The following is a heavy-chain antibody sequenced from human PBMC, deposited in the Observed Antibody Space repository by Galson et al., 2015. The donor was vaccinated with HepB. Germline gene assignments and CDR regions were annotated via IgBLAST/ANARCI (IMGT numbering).Heavy chain of an antibody. CDR1: GGSISSYY. D-gene: IGHD3-10*01. CDR2: IYYIGST. CDR3: ARQRDYGSGNFDWFDP. V-gene: IGHV4-59*08. Sequence: LSLTCTVSGGSISSYYWSWIRQPPGKGLEWIGYIYYIGSTNYNPSLKSRVTISVDTAKNQFSLKLSSVTAADTAVYYCARQRDYGSGNFDWFDPWGQGTLVTVSS. J-gene: IGHJ5*02.